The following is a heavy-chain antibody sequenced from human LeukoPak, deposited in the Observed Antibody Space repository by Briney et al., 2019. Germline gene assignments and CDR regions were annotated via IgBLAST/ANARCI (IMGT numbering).Heavy chain of an antibody. CDR1: GGSFSGYY. CDR3: ARGHITILGVVITFDY. D-gene: IGHD3-3*01. Sequence: PSETLSLTCAVYGGSFSGYYWSWIRQPPGKGLEWIGEINHSGSTNYNPSLKSRVTISVGTSKNQFSLKLSSVTAADTAVYYCARGHITILGVVITFDYWGQETLVTVSS. J-gene: IGHJ4*02. CDR2: INHSGST. V-gene: IGHV4-34*01.